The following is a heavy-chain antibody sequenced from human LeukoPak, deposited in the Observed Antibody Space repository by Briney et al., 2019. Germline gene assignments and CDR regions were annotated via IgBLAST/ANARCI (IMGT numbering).Heavy chain of an antibody. V-gene: IGHV3-66*02. CDR3: ARSQRGIAPTGFQH. CDR2: IYSGGST. Sequence: PGGSLRLSCAASGFTVSNNYMSWVRQAPGKGLEWVSVIYSGGSTYYADSVKGRFTISRDNSKNMVYLQIKSLRAEDTAVYYRARSQRGIAPTGFQHWGQGTLVTVSS. CDR1: GFTVSNNY. D-gene: IGHD6-13*01. J-gene: IGHJ1*01.